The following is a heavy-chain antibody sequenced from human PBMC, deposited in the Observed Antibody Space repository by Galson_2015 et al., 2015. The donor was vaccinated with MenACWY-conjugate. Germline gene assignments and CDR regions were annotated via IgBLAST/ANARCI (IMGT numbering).Heavy chain of an antibody. D-gene: IGHD1-26*01. V-gene: IGHV5-51*01. J-gene: IGHJ6*02. Sequence: QSGAEVKKPGESLKISCKASGYIFTTYWIAWVRQMPGKVLEWMGLISPGDSNTRYNPSFQGQVTISADKSISTAYLQWSSLKASDTAMYYCARHPPGGRGMDVWGQGTPVTVSS. CDR3: ARHPPGGRGMDV. CDR1: GYIFTTYW. CDR2: ISPGDSNT.